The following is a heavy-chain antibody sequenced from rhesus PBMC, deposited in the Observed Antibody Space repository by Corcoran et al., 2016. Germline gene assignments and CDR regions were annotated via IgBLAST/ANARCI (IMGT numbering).Heavy chain of an antibody. CDR2: MYWNDSK. J-gene: IGHJ4*01. V-gene: IGHV2-95*01. D-gene: IGHD4-29*01. CDR1: GFSISTTGTG. CDR3: ERVRPPKVATFAFSY. Sequence: QVTLKESGPALVKPTQTLTLTCTFSGFSISTTGTGVGWIRPPPGKALEWLASMYWNDSKYYSTSQKRRITIYKDTDKNQVGRTMTNMDPVDTATYYCERVRPPKVATFAFSYWGQGVLVTVSS.